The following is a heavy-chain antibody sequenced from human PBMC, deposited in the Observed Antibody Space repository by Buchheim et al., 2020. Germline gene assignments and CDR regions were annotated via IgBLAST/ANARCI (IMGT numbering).Heavy chain of an antibody. D-gene: IGHD3-10*01. V-gene: IGHV3-48*03. CDR3: VQITMVRVFDY. J-gene: IGHJ4*02. Sequence: VQLVESGGGLVQPGGSLRLSCAASGFTFSSYEMNWVRQAPEKGLEWVSYISSSGSTIYYADSVKGRFTISRDNAKNSLYLQMNSVRDEDTAVYYCVQITMVRVFDYWGQGTL. CDR1: GFTFSSYE. CDR2: ISSSGSTI.